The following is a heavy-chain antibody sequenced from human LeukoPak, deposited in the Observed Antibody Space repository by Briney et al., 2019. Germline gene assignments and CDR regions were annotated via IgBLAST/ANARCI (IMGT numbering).Heavy chain of an antibody. CDR1: GYTFTGYY. Sequence: ASVKVSCKASGYTFTGYYMHWVRQAPGQGLEWMGWINPNSGGTNYAQKFQGWVTMTRDTSISTAYMELSRLRSDDTAVYYCARGGPLRYDYYYYGMDVWGQGTTVTVSS. J-gene: IGHJ6*02. CDR3: ARGGPLRYDYYYYGMDV. V-gene: IGHV1-2*04. CDR2: INPNSGGT. D-gene: IGHD3-9*01.